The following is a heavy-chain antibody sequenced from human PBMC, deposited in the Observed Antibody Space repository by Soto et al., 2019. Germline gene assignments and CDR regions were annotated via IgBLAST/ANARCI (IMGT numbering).Heavy chain of an antibody. J-gene: IGHJ6*03. CDR1: GYTFTSYA. CDR3: ARNYDFWSGPLYYYYMDV. D-gene: IGHD3-3*01. Sequence: ASVKVSCKASGYTFTSYAMHWVRQAPGQRLEWMGWINAGNGNTKYSQKFQGRVTITRDTSASTAYMELSSLRSEDTAVYYCARNYDFWSGPLYYYYMDVWGKETTVTVSS. CDR2: INAGNGNT. V-gene: IGHV1-3*01.